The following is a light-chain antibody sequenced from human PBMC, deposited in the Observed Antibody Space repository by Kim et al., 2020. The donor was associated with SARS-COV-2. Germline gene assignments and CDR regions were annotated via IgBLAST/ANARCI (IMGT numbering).Light chain of an antibody. Sequence: DIQLTQSPSSLSASVGDRVTITCRASQSISNYLNWYQQRPGEAPKVLIYAASTLQSGAPSRFSGSGSGTEFSLTISSLQPEDFATYYCQQSYGSPRTFGQGTKVDIK. J-gene: IGKJ1*01. CDR2: AAS. CDR3: QQSYGSPRT. V-gene: IGKV1-39*01. CDR1: QSISNY.